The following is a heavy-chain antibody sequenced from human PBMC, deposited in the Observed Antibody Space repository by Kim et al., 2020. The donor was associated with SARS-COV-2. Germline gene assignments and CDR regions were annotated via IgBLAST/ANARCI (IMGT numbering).Heavy chain of an antibody. Sequence: SETLSLTCTVSGGSISSGVYYWNWIRQPAGKGLEWIGRIYKTGTTDYNPSLKSRVTISIDLSKNQFSLRLSSVTAADTAVYYCARGCSDGSCIQHLWGQGTLVTVSS. J-gene: IGHJ4*02. V-gene: IGHV4-61*02. CDR2: IYKTGTT. CDR1: GGSISSGVYY. CDR3: ARGCSDGSCIQHL. D-gene: IGHD2-15*01.